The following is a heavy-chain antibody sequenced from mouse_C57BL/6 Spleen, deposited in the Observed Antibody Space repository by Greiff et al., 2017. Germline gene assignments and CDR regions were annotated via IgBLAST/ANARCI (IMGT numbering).Heavy chain of an antibody. V-gene: IGHV1-18*01. Sequence: EVKLQESGPELVKPGASVKIPCKASGYTFTDYNMDWVKQSHGKSLEWIGDINPNNGGTIYNQKFKGKATLTVDKSSSTAYMELRSLTSEDTAVYYCARGSYYDGSSYWAMDYWGQGTSVTVSS. D-gene: IGHD1-1*01. CDR2: INPNNGGT. CDR1: GYTFTDYN. J-gene: IGHJ4*01. CDR3: ARGSYYDGSSYWAMDY.